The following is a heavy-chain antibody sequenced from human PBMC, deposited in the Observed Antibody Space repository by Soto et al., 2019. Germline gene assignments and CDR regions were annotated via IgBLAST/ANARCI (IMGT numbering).Heavy chain of an antibody. CDR2: LTAYNGKP. V-gene: IGHV1-18*04. D-gene: IGHD3-3*01. J-gene: IGHJ4*02. Sequence: QVQLFQSGGEVKKPGASVKVSCKASGYTFSNYGVIWVRQAPGQGLEWMGWLTAYNGKPNYAHNFEGRVAMTLDTSTSPASMELRSLRSDDTAVYYCARQHNDIWSDSPNFDYWGQGTLVTFAA. CDR1: GYTFSNYG. CDR3: ARQHNDIWSDSPNFDY.